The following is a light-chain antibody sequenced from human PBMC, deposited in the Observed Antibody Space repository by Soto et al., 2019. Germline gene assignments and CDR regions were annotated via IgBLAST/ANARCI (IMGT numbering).Light chain of an antibody. J-gene: IGLJ2*01. Sequence: QAVVTQEPSLTVSPGGTVTLTCGSSTGAVTSGHYPYWFQQKPGQAPRTLIYDTSNKHSWTPARFSGSLLGGKAALTLSGAQPEDEAEYYCLLSYMGAHVVFGGGTKLTVL. V-gene: IGLV7-46*01. CDR1: TGAVTSGHY. CDR3: LLSYMGAHVV. CDR2: DTS.